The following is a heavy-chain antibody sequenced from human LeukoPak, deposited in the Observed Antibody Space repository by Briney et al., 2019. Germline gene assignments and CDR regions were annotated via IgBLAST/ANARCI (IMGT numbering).Heavy chain of an antibody. D-gene: IGHD5-12*01. V-gene: IGHV4-4*07. CDR2: IYTSGST. CDR3: ARVHGDY. Sequence: KGLEWIGRIYTSGSTNYTPSLKSRVTMSVDTSKNQFSLKLSSVTAADTAVYYCARVHGDYWGQGTLVTVSS. J-gene: IGHJ4*02.